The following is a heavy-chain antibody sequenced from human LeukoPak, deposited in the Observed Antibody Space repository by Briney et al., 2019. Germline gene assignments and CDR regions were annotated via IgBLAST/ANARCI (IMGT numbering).Heavy chain of an antibody. V-gene: IGHV3-23*01. CDR1: GLTFSSYA. CDR2: ISGSGGST. CDR3: AKVAEIFGVVRDGFDI. J-gene: IGHJ3*02. D-gene: IGHD3-3*01. Sequence: QPGGSLRLSLAASGLTFSSYAMSWVRQAPGKGLEWVSAISGSGGSTYYADSVKGRFTISRDNSKNTLYLQMNSLRAEDTAVYYCAKVAEIFGVVRDGFDIWGQGTMVTVSS.